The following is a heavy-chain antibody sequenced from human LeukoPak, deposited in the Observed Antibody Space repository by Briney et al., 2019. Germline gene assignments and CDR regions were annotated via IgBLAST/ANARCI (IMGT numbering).Heavy chain of an antibody. V-gene: IGHV3-7*03. D-gene: IGHD3-3*01. CDR3: ARDDYDFWSGSPYYYGMDV. J-gene: IGHJ6*02. CDR1: GFTFSSYW. CDR2: IKQDGSEK. Sequence: PGGSLRLSCAASGFTFSSYWMSWVRQAPGKGLEWVANIKQDGSEKYYVDSVKGRFTISRDNAKNSLYLQMNSLRAEDTAVYYCARDDYDFWSGSPYYYGMDVWGQGTTVTVSS.